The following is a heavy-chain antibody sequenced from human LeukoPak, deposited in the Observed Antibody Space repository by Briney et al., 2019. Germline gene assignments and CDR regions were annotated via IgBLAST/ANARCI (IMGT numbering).Heavy chain of an antibody. CDR2: IIPILGIA. CDR1: GGTFSSYA. Sequence: GASVKVSCKASGGTFSSYAISWVRQAPGQGLEWMGRIIPILGIASYAQKFQGRVTITADKSTSTAYMELSSLRSEDTAVYYCARELGGYYDSSGWGQGTLVTVSS. CDR3: ARELGGYYDSSG. J-gene: IGHJ4*02. V-gene: IGHV1-69*04. D-gene: IGHD3-22*01.